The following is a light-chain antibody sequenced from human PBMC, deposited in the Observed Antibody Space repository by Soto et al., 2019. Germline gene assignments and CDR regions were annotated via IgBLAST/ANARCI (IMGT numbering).Light chain of an antibody. CDR3: QQYNNRPPVT. J-gene: IGKJ5*01. CDR2: HTS. V-gene: IGKV3-15*01. Sequence: EIVMTQSPATLSVSPGERVTLSCRASQSVSRDLAWYQQKPGQAPRLLLYHTSIRATDTPARFSGSGSGTEFTRTISSLQSEDFALYYCQQYNNRPPVTFGQGTRLEIK. CDR1: QSVSRD.